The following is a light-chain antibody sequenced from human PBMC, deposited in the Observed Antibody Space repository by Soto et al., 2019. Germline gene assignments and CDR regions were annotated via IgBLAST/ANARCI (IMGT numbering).Light chain of an antibody. CDR2: DNS. J-gene: IGLJ2*01. CDR1: RSNIGAGYD. Sequence: QSVLTQTPSLSGAPGQRVTISCTGSRSNIGAGYDVHWYQHLPGIAPKVLIFDNSNRPSGVPDRFSGSKSGTSASLAITGLQAEDEAVYYCHSYDVSLRGPAFGGGTKLTVL. CDR3: HSYDVSLRGPA. V-gene: IGLV1-40*01.